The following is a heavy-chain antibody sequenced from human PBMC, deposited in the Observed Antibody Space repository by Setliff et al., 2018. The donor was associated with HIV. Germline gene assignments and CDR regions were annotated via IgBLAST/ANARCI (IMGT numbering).Heavy chain of an antibody. CDR3: ARDPGYFDWLRSYRHYYGMDV. CDR2: IYHSGNT. J-gene: IGHJ6*02. Sequence: SETLSLTCAVSGYSINSGYYWGWIRQPPGKGLEWIGNIYHSGNTYYNPSLKSRVTISVDTSKNQFSLKLSSVTAADTAVYFCARDPGYFDWLRSYRHYYGMDVWGQGTTVTSP. D-gene: IGHD3-9*01. V-gene: IGHV4-38-2*02. CDR1: GYSINSGYY.